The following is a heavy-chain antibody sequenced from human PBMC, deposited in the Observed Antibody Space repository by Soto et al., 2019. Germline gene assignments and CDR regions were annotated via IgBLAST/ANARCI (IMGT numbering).Heavy chain of an antibody. V-gene: IGHV4-31*03. CDR1: GGSISSGGYY. Sequence: PSETLSLTCTVSGGSISSGGYYWSWIRQHPGKGLEWIGYIYYSGSTYYNPSLKSRVTISVDTSKNQFSLKLSSVTAADTAVYYCARGGRGSGGSYYYYGMDVWGQGTTVTVSS. CDR3: ARGGRGSGGSYYYYGMDV. J-gene: IGHJ6*02. CDR2: IYYSGST. D-gene: IGHD3-10*01.